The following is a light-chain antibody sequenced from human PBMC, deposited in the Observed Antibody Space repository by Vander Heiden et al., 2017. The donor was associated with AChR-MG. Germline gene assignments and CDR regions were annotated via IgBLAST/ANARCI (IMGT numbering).Light chain of an antibody. CDR1: QSINSW. J-gene: IGKJ2*01. V-gene: IGKV1-5*03. CDR2: KAS. CDR3: QQYNTYSYT. Sequence: DIRIPQSPPTLSASVGDSVTITCRASQSINSWLAWYQQKPGKAPRLLIYKASNLESGVPSRFSGSGSGTEFTLTISSLQPDDLATYYCQQYNTYSYTFGQGTKLQIK.